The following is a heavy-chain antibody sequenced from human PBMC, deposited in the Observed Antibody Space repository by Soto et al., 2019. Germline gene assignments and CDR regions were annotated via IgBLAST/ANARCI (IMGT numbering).Heavy chain of an antibody. Sequence: SETLSLTCTVSGGSISSSSYYWGWIRQPPGKGLEWIGSIYYSGSTYYNPSLKSRVTISVDTSKNQFSLKLSSVTAADTAVYYCARHLSSGWLPDYYYMDVWGKGTTVTVSS. CDR1: GGSISSSSYY. CDR3: ARHLSSGWLPDYYYMDV. D-gene: IGHD6-19*01. CDR2: IYYSGST. V-gene: IGHV4-39*01. J-gene: IGHJ6*03.